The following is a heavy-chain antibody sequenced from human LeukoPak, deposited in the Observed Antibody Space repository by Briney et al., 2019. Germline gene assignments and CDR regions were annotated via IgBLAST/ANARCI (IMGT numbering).Heavy chain of an antibody. D-gene: IGHD6-19*01. CDR3: ASQYSSGWYDAFDI. CDR2: INHSGST. J-gene: IGHJ3*02. V-gene: IGHV4-34*01. Sequence: SETLSLTCAVYGGSFSSYYWSWIRQPPGKGLEWIGEINHSGSTNYNPSLKSRVTISVDTSKNQFSLKLSSVTAADTAVYYCASQYSSGWYDAFDIWGQGTMVTVSS. CDR1: GGSFSSYY.